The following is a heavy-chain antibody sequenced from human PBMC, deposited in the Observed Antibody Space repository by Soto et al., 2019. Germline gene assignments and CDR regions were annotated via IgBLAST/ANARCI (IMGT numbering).Heavy chain of an antibody. D-gene: IGHD2-21*01. CDR3: ARDSGIPGRYWYFGL. Sequence: QVQLVQSGAEVKKPGASVKVSCTTYGYTFSDYFLHWVRQAPGQGPEWMGFINPKRGGTEYAQKFQGRVTMTRKTSSSTVYMDLSGLTSDDTAIYYCARDSGIPGRYWYFGLWGRGTLVTVSS. CDR1: GYTFSDYF. CDR2: INPKRGGT. V-gene: IGHV1-2*02. J-gene: IGHJ2*01.